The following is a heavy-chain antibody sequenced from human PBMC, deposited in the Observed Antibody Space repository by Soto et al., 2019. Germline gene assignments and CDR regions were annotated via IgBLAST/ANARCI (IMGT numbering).Heavy chain of an antibody. CDR3: ARDLILRYFDWPSSGVDP. Sequence: ASVKVSCKASGYTFTSYGISWVRQAPGQGLEWMVWISAYNGNTNYAQKLQGRVTMTTDTSTSTAYMELRSLRSDDTAVYYCARDLILRYFDWPSSGVDPWGQGTRVTVSS. J-gene: IGHJ5*02. CDR1: GYTFTSYG. D-gene: IGHD3-9*01. CDR2: ISAYNGNT. V-gene: IGHV1-18*01.